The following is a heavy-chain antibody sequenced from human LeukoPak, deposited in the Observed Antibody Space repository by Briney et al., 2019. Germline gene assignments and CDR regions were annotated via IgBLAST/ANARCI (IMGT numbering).Heavy chain of an antibody. J-gene: IGHJ4*02. CDR2: IYYSGST. CDR3: ARFSPILSIDY. CDR1: GGSISSSSYY. Sequence: NTSETLSLTCTVSGGSISSSSYYWGWIRQPPGKGLEWIGSIYYSGSTYYNPSLKSRVTISVDTSKNQFSLKLSSVTAADPAVYYCARFSPILSIDYWGQGTLVTVSS. V-gene: IGHV4-39*01. D-gene: IGHD5-24*01.